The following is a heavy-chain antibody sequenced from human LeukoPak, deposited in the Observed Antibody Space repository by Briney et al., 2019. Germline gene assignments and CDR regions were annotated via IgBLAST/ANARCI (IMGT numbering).Heavy chain of an antibody. CDR3: ARDLGGYDYDDSSGYSNY. CDR2: ISSSSRYI. Sequence: TGGSLRLSCAASEFIFSSYSMNWVRQAPGKGLEWVSSISSSSRYICYADSVKGRFTISRDNAKKSLYLQMNSLRAEDTAVYYCARDLGGYDYDDSSGYSNYWGQGTLVTVSS. V-gene: IGHV3-21*01. D-gene: IGHD3-22*01. J-gene: IGHJ4*02. CDR1: EFIFSSYS.